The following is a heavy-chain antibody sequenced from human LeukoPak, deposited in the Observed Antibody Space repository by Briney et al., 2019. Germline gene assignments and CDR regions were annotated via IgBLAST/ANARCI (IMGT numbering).Heavy chain of an antibody. Sequence: AASVKVSCKASGGTFSSYTISWVRQAPGQGLEWMGEIIPIFGTANYAQKFQGRVMITADESTSTAYMELSSLRSEDTAVYYCARLTELLGAPHWFDPWGQGTLVTVSS. J-gene: IGHJ5*02. D-gene: IGHD1-26*01. CDR3: ARLTELLGAPHWFDP. CDR1: GGTFSSYT. CDR2: IIPIFGTA. V-gene: IGHV1-69*13.